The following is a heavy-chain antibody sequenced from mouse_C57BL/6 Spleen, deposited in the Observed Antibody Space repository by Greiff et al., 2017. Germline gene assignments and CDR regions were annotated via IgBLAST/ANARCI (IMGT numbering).Heavy chain of an antibody. CDR3: ARSVGTGAMDY. J-gene: IGHJ4*01. CDR2: IYPGDGDT. V-gene: IGHV1-82*01. CDR1: GYAFRSSW. Sequence: VQLQQSGPELVKPGASVKISCKASGYAFRSSWMNWVKQRPGKGLEWIGRIYPGDGDTNYNGKFKGKATLTADKSSSTAYMQLSSLTSEDSAVYFCARSVGTGAMDYWGQGTSVTVSS. D-gene: IGHD4-1*01.